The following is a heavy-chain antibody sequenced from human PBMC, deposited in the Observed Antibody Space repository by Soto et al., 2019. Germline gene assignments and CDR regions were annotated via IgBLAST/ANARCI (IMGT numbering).Heavy chain of an antibody. V-gene: IGHV1-69*13. Sequence: SGKVSCKASGGTFSSYAISWVRQAPGQGLEWMGGIIPIFGTANYAQKFQGRVTITADESTSTAYMELSSLRSEDTAVYYCARGAIFGVFSYYYYGMDVWGQGTTVTVSS. CDR2: IIPIFGTA. J-gene: IGHJ6*02. CDR3: ARGAIFGVFSYYYYGMDV. D-gene: IGHD3-3*01. CDR1: GGTFSSYA.